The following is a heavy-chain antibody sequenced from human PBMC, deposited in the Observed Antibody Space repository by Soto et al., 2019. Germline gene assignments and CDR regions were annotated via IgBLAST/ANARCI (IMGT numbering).Heavy chain of an antibody. CDR2: ISGSGATT. D-gene: IGHD2-8*01. CDR3: AREQCSPLERYCAEGAVDWVDP. J-gene: IGHJ5*02. V-gene: IGHV3-23*01. CDR1: GFSFSTYA. Sequence: PGGSLRLSCAASGFSFSTYAMSWVRQAPGKGLEWVSAISGSGATTFYADSMKGRFTISRDNSRDTLYLQMNSLRADDTAVYFCAREQCSPLERYCAEGAVDWVDPCGRGTMVTV.